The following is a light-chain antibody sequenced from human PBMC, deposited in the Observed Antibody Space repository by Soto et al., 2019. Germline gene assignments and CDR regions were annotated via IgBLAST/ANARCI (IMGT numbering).Light chain of an antibody. CDR1: QSVSID. CDR2: GAS. J-gene: IGKJ1*01. Sequence: TRPPPTPPGPSREESTLSCRASQSVSIDLAWYQQKPGEAPRLLIYGASTRATDIPATFTGSGSGTEFTLTFSSLQSEDITVYYSPLYNMWPQTFGQGTKVDIK. CDR3: PLYNMWPQT. V-gene: IGKV3-15*01.